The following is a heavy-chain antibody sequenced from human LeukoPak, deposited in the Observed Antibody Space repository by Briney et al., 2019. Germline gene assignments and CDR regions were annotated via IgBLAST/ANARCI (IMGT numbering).Heavy chain of an antibody. CDR1: GGSMSSHH. V-gene: IGHV4-59*08. Sequence: SETLSLTCTVPGGSMSSHHWSWIRQPPGKELEWIGYMYDSVRTKDNPSLQSRLTLSADTSKNQFSLKLSSVTAADTAVYYCASIVVVPAATKYYYYYYGMDVWGQGTTVTVSS. D-gene: IGHD2-2*01. CDR2: MYDSVRT. CDR3: ASIVVVPAATKYYYYYYGMDV. J-gene: IGHJ6*02.